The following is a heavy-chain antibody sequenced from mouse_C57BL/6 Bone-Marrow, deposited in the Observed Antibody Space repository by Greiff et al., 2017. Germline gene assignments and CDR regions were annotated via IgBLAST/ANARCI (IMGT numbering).Heavy chain of an antibody. J-gene: IGHJ3*01. CDR1: GFNIKDYY. V-gene: IGHV14-2*01. CDR2: IDPEDGET. D-gene: IGHD2-3*01. CDR3: ARRRGLLPFAY. Sequence: VQLQQSGAELVKPGASVKLSCTASGFNIKDYYMHWVKQRTEQGLEWIGRIDPEDGETKYAPKFQGKATITADTSSNTAYMQLSSLTTEDSAIYYCARRRGLLPFAYWGQGTLVTVSA.